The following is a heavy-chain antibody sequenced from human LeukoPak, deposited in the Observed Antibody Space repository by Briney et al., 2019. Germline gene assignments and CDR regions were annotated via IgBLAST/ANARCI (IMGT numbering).Heavy chain of an antibody. CDR1: GFTFSGYA. J-gene: IGHJ5*02. V-gene: IGHV3-23*01. CDR3: AKDWAEDKFDP. D-gene: IGHD2-15*01. Sequence: AGGSLRLSCVASGFTFSGYAMTWVRQAPGKGLEWVSVVSGSGDNTFYTDSVKGRFTISRDDSKNTLYLQMSSLRAEDTAVYYCAKDWAEDKFDPWGQGALVTVSS. CDR2: VSGSGDNT.